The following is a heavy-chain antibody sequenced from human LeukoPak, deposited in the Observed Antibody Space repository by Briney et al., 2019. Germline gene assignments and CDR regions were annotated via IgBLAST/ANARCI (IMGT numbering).Heavy chain of an antibody. Sequence: MSSETLSLTCAVYGVSFSGYYWSWIRQPPGKGLEWIGEINHSGSTNYNPSLKSRVTISVDTSKNQFSLKLSSVTAADTAVYYCARGAGYDYVWGSYRAKTRFDYWGQGTLVTVSS. V-gene: IGHV4-34*01. D-gene: IGHD3-16*02. CDR2: INHSGST. CDR1: GVSFSGYY. CDR3: ARGAGYDYVWGSYRAKTRFDY. J-gene: IGHJ4*02.